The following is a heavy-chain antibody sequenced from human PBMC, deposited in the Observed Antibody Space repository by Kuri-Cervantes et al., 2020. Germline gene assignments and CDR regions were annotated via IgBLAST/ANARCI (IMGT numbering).Heavy chain of an antibody. D-gene: IGHD3-9*01. Sequence: ASVKVSCKASGYTFTSYDINWVRQATGQGLEWMGWMNPNSGNTGYAQKFQGRVTMTRNTSISTAYMELSSLRSEDTAVYYCATGGTQSYYDILTGRGGPYYYGMDVWGQGTTVTVSS. J-gene: IGHJ6*02. V-gene: IGHV1-8*01. CDR2: MNPNSGNT. CDR1: GYTFTSYD. CDR3: ATGGTQSYYDILTGRGGPYYYGMDV.